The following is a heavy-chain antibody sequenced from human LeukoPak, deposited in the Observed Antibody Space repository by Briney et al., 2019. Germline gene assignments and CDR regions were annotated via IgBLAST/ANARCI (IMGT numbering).Heavy chain of an antibody. CDR3: SKKAVAGD. D-gene: IGHD6-19*01. J-gene: IGHJ1*01. Sequence: PGESLTLSCAASGLTFSTHVMSWVRQAPGNGLEWVSTISSTGDSTYYADSVKGRFTISRDNSKNTLYLQMNSLRAEDTAVYYCSKKAVAGDWGQGTLVTVSS. V-gene: IGHV3-23*01. CDR1: GLTFSTHV. CDR2: ISSTGDST.